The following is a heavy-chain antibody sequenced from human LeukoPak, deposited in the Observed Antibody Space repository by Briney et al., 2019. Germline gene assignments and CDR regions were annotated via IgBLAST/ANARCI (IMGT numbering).Heavy chain of an antibody. Sequence: PGGSLRLSCAASGFTFSSYGMHWVRQAPGKGLEWVAFIRYDGSNKYYADSVKGRFTISRDNSKNTLYLQMNSLRAEDTAVYYCAKQTPNYDFWSGNSLWGQGTLVTVSS. CDR2: IRYDGSNK. D-gene: IGHD3-3*01. CDR1: GFTFSSYG. V-gene: IGHV3-30*02. CDR3: AKQTPNYDFWSGNSL. J-gene: IGHJ4*02.